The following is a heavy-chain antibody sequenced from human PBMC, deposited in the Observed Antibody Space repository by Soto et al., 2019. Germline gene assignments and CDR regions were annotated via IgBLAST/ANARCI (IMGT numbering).Heavy chain of an antibody. CDR3: ARSLQNKYCSGGSSYTYNWFDP. J-gene: IGHJ5*02. CDR2: IYHSGST. CDR1: GGSISSGGYS. Sequence: QLQLQESGSGLVKPSQTLSLTCAVSGGSISSGGYSWSWIRQPPGKGLEWIGYIYHSGSTYYNPSLKSRVTISVDRSKNQFYLKLSSVTAADTAVYYCARSLQNKYCSGGSSYTYNWFDPWGQGTLVTVSS. V-gene: IGHV4-30-2*01. D-gene: IGHD2-15*01.